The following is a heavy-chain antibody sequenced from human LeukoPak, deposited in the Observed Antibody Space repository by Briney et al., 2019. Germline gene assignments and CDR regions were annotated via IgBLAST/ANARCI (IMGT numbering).Heavy chain of an antibody. CDR3: ARDSDTLYDYVWGTVDY. Sequence: GRSLRLSCAASGFTFSSYGVHWVRQAPGKGLEWVAVIWYDGSNKYYADSVKGRFTISRDNSKNTLYLQMNSLRAEDTAVYYCARDSDTLYDYVWGTVDYWGQGTLVTVSS. CDR2: IWYDGSNK. J-gene: IGHJ4*02. CDR1: GFTFSSYG. D-gene: IGHD3-16*01. V-gene: IGHV3-33*01.